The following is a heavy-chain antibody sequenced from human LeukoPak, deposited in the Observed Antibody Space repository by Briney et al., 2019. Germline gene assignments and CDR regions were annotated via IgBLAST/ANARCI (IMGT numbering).Heavy chain of an antibody. CDR1: GGSISSGSYY. Sequence: SQTLSLTCTVSGGSISSGSYYWSWIRQPAGKGLEWIGRIYTSGSTNYNPSLKSRVTISVDTSKNQFSLKLSSVTAADTAVYYCARARLDWTYFDYWGQGTLVTVSS. CDR2: IYTSGST. CDR3: ARARLDWTYFDY. V-gene: IGHV4-61*02. D-gene: IGHD3/OR15-3a*01. J-gene: IGHJ4*02.